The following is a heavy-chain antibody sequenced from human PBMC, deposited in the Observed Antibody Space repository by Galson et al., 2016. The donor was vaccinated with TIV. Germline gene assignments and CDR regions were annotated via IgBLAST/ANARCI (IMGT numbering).Heavy chain of an antibody. CDR3: AKDPRIYGDYLLAYFDY. V-gene: IGHV3-30*18. J-gene: IGHJ4*02. D-gene: IGHD4-17*01. CDR2: ISSDGNNK. Sequence: SLRLSCAASGFIISPYGLHWVRQAPGKGLEWVAVISSDGNNKDYADSVKGRFTISRDNSKNTLYLQMSSLRPEDTAVYFCAKDPRIYGDYLLAYFDYWGQGILVTVSS. CDR1: GFIISPYG.